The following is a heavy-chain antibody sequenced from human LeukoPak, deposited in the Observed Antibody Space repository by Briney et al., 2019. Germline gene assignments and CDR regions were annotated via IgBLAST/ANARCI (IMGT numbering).Heavy chain of an antibody. Sequence: PGRSLRLSFAASGFTFSSYGIHWVRHAPGNGLELGSVISYDGSNKYYAYSVKGRFTISRDNSKNTLYLQMNSLRAEDTPVYYCAKDLNRYYDFWSGPKSYYYGMDVWGQGTTVTVSS. CDR2: ISYDGSNK. D-gene: IGHD3-3*01. V-gene: IGHV3-30*18. CDR3: AKDLNRYYDFWSGPKSYYYGMDV. CDR1: GFTFSSYG. J-gene: IGHJ6*02.